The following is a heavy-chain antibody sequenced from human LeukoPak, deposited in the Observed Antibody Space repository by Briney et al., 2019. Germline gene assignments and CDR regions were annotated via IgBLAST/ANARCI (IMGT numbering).Heavy chain of an antibody. CDR3: ACTCGGLNYFEF. CDR2: IYSGGST. V-gene: IGHV3-66*01. D-gene: IGHD3/OR15-3a*01. Sequence: SGGSLRLSCAASGFTVSNNYMSWVRQAPGKGLEWISVIYSGGSTYYADSVKGRFTISRDNSKNTLYLQMNSLRAEDTAVYYCACTCGGLNYFEFWGQGTLVTVSS. J-gene: IGHJ4*02. CDR1: GFTVSNNY.